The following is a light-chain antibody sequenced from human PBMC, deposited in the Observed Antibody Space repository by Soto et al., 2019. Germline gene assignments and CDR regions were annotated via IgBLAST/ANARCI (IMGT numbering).Light chain of an antibody. V-gene: IGLV2-8*01. J-gene: IGLJ1*01. CDR3: SSYAGTSYIV. CDR2: AAN. CDR1: STDVGTYNY. Sequence: QSALTQPPSASGTPGQSLTISCTGTSTDVGTYNYVSWYQQHPGKAPKLIIYAANKWPSRVPDRFSGSKSGNTASLTVSGLPAEDEAGYCCSSYAGTSYIVFGTGSKVT.